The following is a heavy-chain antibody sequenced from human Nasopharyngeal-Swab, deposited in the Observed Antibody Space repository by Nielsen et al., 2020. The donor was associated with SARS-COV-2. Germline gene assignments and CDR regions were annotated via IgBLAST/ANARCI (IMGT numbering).Heavy chain of an antibody. J-gene: IGHJ4*02. Sequence: GESLKISCAASGFPFSSYAMHWVRQAPGKGLEWVAVISYDGSNKYYADSVKGRFPISRDNSKNTLSLPMNSLRAEDTGVYYCASALSGYYYSTDGYWGQGTLVTVSS. V-gene: IGHV3-30-3*01. CDR2: ISYDGSNK. CDR3: ASALSGYYYSTDGY. CDR1: GFPFSSYA. D-gene: IGHD3-22*01.